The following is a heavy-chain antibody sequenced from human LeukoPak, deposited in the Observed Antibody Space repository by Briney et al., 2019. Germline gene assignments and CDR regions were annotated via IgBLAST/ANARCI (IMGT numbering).Heavy chain of an antibody. Sequence: GGSLRLSCAASGFTFSNYLMHWVRQTPGKGLVWISRISTDGSFTNYADSVKGRFTISRDNAKNSLYLQMNSLRAEDTAVYYCARASCISASCFYGMDVWGQGTTVTVSS. CDR2: ISTDGSFT. CDR1: GFTFSNYL. D-gene: IGHD2-2*01. V-gene: IGHV3-74*01. J-gene: IGHJ6*02. CDR3: ARASCISASCFYGMDV.